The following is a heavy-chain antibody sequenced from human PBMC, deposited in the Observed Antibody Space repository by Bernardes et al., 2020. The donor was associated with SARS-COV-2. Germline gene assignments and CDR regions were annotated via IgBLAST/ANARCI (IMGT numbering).Heavy chain of an antibody. V-gene: IGHV4-31*01. CDR1: GGSISSGGYY. CDR3: ARAEFNWFDP. J-gene: IGHJ5*02. D-gene: IGHD3-10*01. Sequence: SETLSLTCTVSGGSISSGGYYWSWIRQHPGKGLEWIGYIYYSGSTYYNPSLKSLVTISVDTSKNQFSLKLSSVTAADTAVYYCARAEFNWFDPWGQGTLVTVSS. CDR2: IYYSGST.